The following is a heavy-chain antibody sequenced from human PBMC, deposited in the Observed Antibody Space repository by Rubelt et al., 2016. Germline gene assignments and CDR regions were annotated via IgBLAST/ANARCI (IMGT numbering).Heavy chain of an antibody. CDR1: GGSFSGYY. CDR2: INHSGST. Sequence: QVQLQQWGAGLLKPSETLSLTCAVYGGSFSGYYWSWIRQPPGKGLEWIGEINHSGSTNYNPSLKSRVTISVDTSKNQFSLKLSSVTAADTAVYYCASGAAAGILFDYWGQGTLVTVSS. D-gene: IGHD6-13*01. J-gene: IGHJ4*02. CDR3: ASGAAAGILFDY. V-gene: IGHV4-34*01.